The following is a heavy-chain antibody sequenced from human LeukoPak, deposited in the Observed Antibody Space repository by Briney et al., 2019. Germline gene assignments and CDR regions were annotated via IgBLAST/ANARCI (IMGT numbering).Heavy chain of an antibody. V-gene: IGHV4-34*01. J-gene: IGHJ3*02. CDR1: GVSFSGYY. CDR2: IHHSGST. Sequence: SETLSLTCAVYGVSFSGYYWSWIRQPPGKGLEWIGEIHHSGSTNYNPSLKNRVTISVDTSKNQFSLKLSSVTAADTAVYYCARAQNAFDIWGQGTMVTVSS. CDR3: ARAQNAFDI.